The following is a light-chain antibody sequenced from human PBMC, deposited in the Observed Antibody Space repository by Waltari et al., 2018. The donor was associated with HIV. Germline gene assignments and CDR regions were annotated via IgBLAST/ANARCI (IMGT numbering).Light chain of an antibody. CDR1: SGHSAYA. CDR3: QSWGTGGVV. J-gene: IGLJ2*01. Sequence: QLVLTQLPSASASLGASVKLTCTLSSGHSAYAIAWHQHQPEKGPRFLMKVTSDGSPTKGDGVPDRFSCSSSGAERSLTIFRLQSEDEADYYCQSWGTGGVVFGGGTKLTVL. V-gene: IGLV4-69*01. CDR2: VTSDGSP.